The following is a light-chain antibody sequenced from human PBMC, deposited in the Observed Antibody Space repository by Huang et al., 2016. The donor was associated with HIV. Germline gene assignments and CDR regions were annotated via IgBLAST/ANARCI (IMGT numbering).Light chain of an antibody. CDR3: QQSYSTPPYT. Sequence: DIQMTQSPSSLSASVGDRVTITCRASQSISSYLNWYQQKPGKAPNLLIYAASSLQSGVRSRFSGSGSGTDFTLTISSLQPEDFATYYCQQSYSTPPYTFGQGTELEIK. J-gene: IGKJ2*01. V-gene: IGKV1-39*01. CDR2: AAS. CDR1: QSISSY.